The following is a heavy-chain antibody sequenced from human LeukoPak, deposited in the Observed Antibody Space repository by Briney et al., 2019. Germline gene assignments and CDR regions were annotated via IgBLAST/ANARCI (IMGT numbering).Heavy chain of an antibody. CDR2: IYTSGST. Sequence: PSETLSLTCTVSGGSISSGSYYWSWIRQPAGKGLEWIGRIYTSGSTNYNPSLKSRVTISVDTSKNQFSLKLSSVTAADTAVYYCARCLVVPAAADWFDPWGQGTLVTVSS. V-gene: IGHV4-61*02. J-gene: IGHJ5*02. CDR1: GGSISSGSYY. D-gene: IGHD2-2*01. CDR3: ARCLVVPAAADWFDP.